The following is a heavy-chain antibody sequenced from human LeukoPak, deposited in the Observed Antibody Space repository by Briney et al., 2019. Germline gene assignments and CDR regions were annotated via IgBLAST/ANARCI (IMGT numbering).Heavy chain of an antibody. CDR1: GYSISSSYY. J-gene: IGHJ5*02. CDR2: ISHSGST. Sequence: SETLSLTCTVSGYSISSSYYWGWIRQPPGKGLEWIGTISHSGSTYYNPSLKSRVTIAVDTSKNQFSLKLGSVTAADTAVYYCARDRSGYCSSTSCPNNWFDPWGQGTLGTVSS. D-gene: IGHD2-2*01. V-gene: IGHV4-38-2*02. CDR3: ARDRSGYCSSTSCPNNWFDP.